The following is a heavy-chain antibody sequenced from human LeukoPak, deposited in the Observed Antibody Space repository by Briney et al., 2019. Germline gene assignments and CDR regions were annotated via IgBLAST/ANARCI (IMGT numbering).Heavy chain of an antibody. CDR2: MNPNSGNT. Sequence: ASVKVSCKASGYTFTSYDINWVRQATGQGLEWMGWMNPNSGNTGYAQKFQGRVTVTRNTSISTAYMELSSLRSEDTAVYYCARGVYYGFWSGYYLGYWGQGTLVTVSS. V-gene: IGHV1-8*01. J-gene: IGHJ4*02. CDR1: GYTFTSYD. D-gene: IGHD3-3*01. CDR3: ARGVYYGFWSGYYLGY.